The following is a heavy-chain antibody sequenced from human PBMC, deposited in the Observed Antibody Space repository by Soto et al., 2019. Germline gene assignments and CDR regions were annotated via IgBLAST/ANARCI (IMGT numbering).Heavy chain of an antibody. Sequence: ASVKVSCKASGYTFTSYGISWVRQAPGQGLEWMGWISAYNGNTNYAQKLQGRVTMTTDTSTSTAYMELRSLRSDDTAVYYCARSPPRTYCSSTSCYLSPYFDYWGQGTLVTVPS. CDR2: ISAYNGNT. CDR1: GYTFTSYG. D-gene: IGHD2-2*01. J-gene: IGHJ4*02. V-gene: IGHV1-18*04. CDR3: ARSPPRTYCSSTSCYLSPYFDY.